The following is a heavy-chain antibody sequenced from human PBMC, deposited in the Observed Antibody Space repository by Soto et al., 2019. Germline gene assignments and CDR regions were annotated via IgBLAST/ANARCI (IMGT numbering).Heavy chain of an antibody. CDR3: ASSHAGAHITAAVH. CDR2: IYHSGST. CDR1: GGSISSDGYS. D-gene: IGHD6-13*01. Sequence: QLQLQESGSGLVKHSQTLCLTCAVSGGSISSDGYSWSWIRQPPGKGLEWIGYIYHSGSTYYNPSLKSRVTISVDRSKNQFSLKLSSVTAADTAVYYCASSHAGAHITAAVHWGQGTLVTVSS. V-gene: IGHV4-30-2*01. J-gene: IGHJ4*02.